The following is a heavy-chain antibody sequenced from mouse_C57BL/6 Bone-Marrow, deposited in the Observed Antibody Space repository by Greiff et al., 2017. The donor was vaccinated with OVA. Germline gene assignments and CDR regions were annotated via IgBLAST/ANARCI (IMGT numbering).Heavy chain of an antibody. CDR3: ARQSYGNYEN. D-gene: IGHD2-1*01. J-gene: IGHJ2*01. CDR1: GFTFSSYG. CDR2: ISSGGSYT. V-gene: IGHV5-6*01. Sequence: EVHLVESGGDLVKPGGSLKLSCAASGFTFSSYGMSWVRQTPDKRLEWVATISSGGSYTYYPDSVKGRFTISRDNAKNTLYLQMSSLKSEDTAMYYCARQSYGNYENWGQGTTLTVSS.